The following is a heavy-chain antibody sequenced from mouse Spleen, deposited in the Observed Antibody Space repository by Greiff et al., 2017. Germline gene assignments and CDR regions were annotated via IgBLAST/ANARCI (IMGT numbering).Heavy chain of an antibody. D-gene: IGHD2-12*01. CDR1: GFTFSDYG. Sequence: EVQRVESGGGLVQPGGSRKLSCAASGFTFSDYGMHWVRQAPEKGLEWVAYISSGSSTIYYADTVKGRFTISRDNAKNTLFLQMTSLRSEDTAMYYCARPSLRRGFGYAMDYWGRGTSVTVSS. CDR3: ARPSLRRGFGYAMDY. V-gene: IGHV5-17*01. CDR2: ISSGSSTI. J-gene: IGHJ4*01.